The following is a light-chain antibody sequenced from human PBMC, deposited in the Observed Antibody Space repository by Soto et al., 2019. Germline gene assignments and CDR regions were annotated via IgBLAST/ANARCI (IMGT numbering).Light chain of an antibody. CDR1: SGDIDYNY. J-gene: IGLJ1*01. V-gene: IGLV2-8*01. CDR3: SAYVGSNNFV. CDR2: EVT. Sequence: QSVLTQPPSASGSPGQSVTISCTGSSGDIDYNYVSWYQHHPGKAPKLMIYEVTRRPSGVPDRFSGSKSANTAFLTVSGLQADDEGDYYCSAYVGSNNFVFGTGTKVTVL.